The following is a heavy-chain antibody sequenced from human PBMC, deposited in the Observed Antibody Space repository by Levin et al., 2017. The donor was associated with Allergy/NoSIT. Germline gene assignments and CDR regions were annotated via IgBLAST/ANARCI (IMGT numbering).Heavy chain of an antibody. CDR2: ISSSSSYI. V-gene: IGHV3-21*01. Sequence: PGGSLRLSCAASGFTFSSYSMNWVRQAPGKGLEWVSSISSSSSYIYYADSVKGRFTISRDNAKNSLYLQMNSLRAEDTAVYYCASLFIKDYYYYYGMDVWGQGTTVTVSS. CDR1: GFTFSSYS. J-gene: IGHJ6*02. CDR3: ASLFIKDYYYYYGMDV. D-gene: IGHD3-16*02.